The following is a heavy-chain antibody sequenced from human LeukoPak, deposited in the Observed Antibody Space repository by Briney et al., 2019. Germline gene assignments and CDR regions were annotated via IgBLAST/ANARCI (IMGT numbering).Heavy chain of an antibody. J-gene: IGHJ4*02. V-gene: IGHV4-39*02. D-gene: IGHD1-26*01. Sequence: PSGTLSLTCDVSGGSISSTSYYWGWIRQPPGKGLEWIGTIYYNGATQYSPSLKSRVSISVDTSKNQFSLKLSSVTATDTAVYYCAKEARFLSGNYYGRDDFWGQGTLVTVSS. CDR3: AKEARFLSGNYYGRDDF. CDR2: IYYNGAT. CDR1: GGSISSTSYY.